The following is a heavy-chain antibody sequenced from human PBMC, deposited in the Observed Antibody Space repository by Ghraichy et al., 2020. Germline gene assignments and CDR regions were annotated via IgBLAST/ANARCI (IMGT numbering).Heavy chain of an antibody. J-gene: IGHJ4*02. CDR1: VSSNY. CDR3: ARGSYSSSWYLDY. Sequence: GGSLRLSCAATVSSNYMSWVRQAPGKGLGWVSVIYSGGSTYYADSVKGRFTISRDNSKNTLYLQMNSLRAEDTAVYYCARGSYSSSWYLDYWGQGTLVTVSS. CDR2: IYSGGST. D-gene: IGHD6-13*01. V-gene: IGHV3-66*02.